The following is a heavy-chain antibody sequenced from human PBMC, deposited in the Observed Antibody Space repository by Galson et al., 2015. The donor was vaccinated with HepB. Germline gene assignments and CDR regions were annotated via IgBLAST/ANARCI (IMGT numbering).Heavy chain of an antibody. CDR1: GFTFSDYY. CDR3: ARGDGSYYGGIDY. J-gene: IGHJ4*02. V-gene: IGHV3-11*01. D-gene: IGHD1-26*01. CDR2: ISSTGSTI. Sequence: SLRLSCAASGFTFSDYYMSWIRQAPGKGLEWVSRISSTGSTIYYADSVKGRFTISRDNTKNSLYLQMNGLRAEDTAVYYCARGDGSYYGGIDYWGQGTLVTVSS.